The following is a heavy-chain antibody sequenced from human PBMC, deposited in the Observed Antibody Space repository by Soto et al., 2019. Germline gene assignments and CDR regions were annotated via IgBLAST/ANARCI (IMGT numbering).Heavy chain of an antibody. CDR2: IYSSGST. CDR1: GASINSGNFY. CDR3: ARTDYDFWSGYYCDWFDP. V-gene: IGHV4-31*03. D-gene: IGHD3-3*01. J-gene: IGHJ5*02. Sequence: SETLSLTCTVSGASINSGNFYWSWIRQHPGKGLEWIGYIYSSGSTYYNPSLKSRVSISEDTSKNQFSLKLSSVTAADTAVYYCARTDYDFWSGYYCDWFDPWGQGTLVTVSS.